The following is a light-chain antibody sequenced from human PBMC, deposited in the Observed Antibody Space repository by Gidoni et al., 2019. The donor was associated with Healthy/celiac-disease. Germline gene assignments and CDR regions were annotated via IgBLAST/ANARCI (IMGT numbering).Light chain of an antibody. CDR3: QQSYSTLVT. J-gene: IGKJ4*01. V-gene: IGKV1-39*01. CDR1: QSISSY. CDR2: AAS. Sequence: DISMTQSPSSLSASVGDRVTITCRASQSISSYLNWYQQKPGKAPKLLIYAASSLQSGVPSRFSGSGSGTDFTLTISSLQPEDFATYYCQQSYSTLVTFXGXTKVEIK.